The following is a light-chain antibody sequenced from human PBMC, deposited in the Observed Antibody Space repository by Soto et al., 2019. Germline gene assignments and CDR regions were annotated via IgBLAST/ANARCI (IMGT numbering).Light chain of an antibody. Sequence: QSVLTQPASVSGSPGQSITISCNGTSSDVGSYNLVSWYQQHPGKAPKLMIYEGNNRPSGVSNRFSGSKSANTASLTISGLQTEVEADYYCCSYAGTNTFVFGTGTKLTVL. V-gene: IGLV2-23*01. CDR1: SSDVGSYNL. CDR2: EGN. J-gene: IGLJ1*01. CDR3: CSYAGTNTFV.